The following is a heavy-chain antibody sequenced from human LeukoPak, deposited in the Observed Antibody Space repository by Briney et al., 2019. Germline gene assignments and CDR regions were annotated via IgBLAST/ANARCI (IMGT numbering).Heavy chain of an antibody. D-gene: IGHD2-15*01. CDR1: GFTFSDSA. CDR2: ISDTGNT. J-gene: IGHJ4*02. Sequence: PGGSLRLSCAASGFTFSDSAMHWVRQAPGKGLEWVSAISDTGNTYHADSVKGRFTISRDSSKNTLFLQMNRLRPEDAAVYYCAKAPVTTCRGAFCYPFDYWGLGTLVTVSS. V-gene: IGHV3-23*01. CDR3: AKAPVTTCRGAFCYPFDY.